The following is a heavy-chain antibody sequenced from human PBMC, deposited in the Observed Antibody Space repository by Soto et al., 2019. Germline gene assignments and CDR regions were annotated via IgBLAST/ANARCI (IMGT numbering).Heavy chain of an antibody. J-gene: IGHJ4*02. V-gene: IGHV3-33*01. CDR3: ARYNSGHSDY. D-gene: IGHD1-26*01. Sequence: GGSLRLSCAASGFTFRSYGMHWVRQAPGKGLEWVAVIWYDGSQTYYADSVKGRFTISRDNSNSALFLQMDSLRAEDTAMYYCARYNSGHSDYWGQGTPVTVSS. CDR1: GFTFRSYG. CDR2: IWYDGSQT.